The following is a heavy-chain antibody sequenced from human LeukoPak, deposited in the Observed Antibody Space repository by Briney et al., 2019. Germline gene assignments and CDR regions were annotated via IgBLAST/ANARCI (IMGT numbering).Heavy chain of an antibody. CDR3: ARVATSGSYYGGPYYYYGMDV. CDR2: IIPALGTT. V-gene: IGHV1-69*13. CDR1: GGIVSNFA. Sequence: SVKVSCKASGGIVSNFAISWVRQAPGQGLEWMGGIIPALGTTNYAQKFQGRLTITADESTSTAYMELISLRFEDTAAYYCARVATSGSYYGGPYYYYGMDVWGQGTTVTVSS. J-gene: IGHJ6*02. D-gene: IGHD1-26*01.